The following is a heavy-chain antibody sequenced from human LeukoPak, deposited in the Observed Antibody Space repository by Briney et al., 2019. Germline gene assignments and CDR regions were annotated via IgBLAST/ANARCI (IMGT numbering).Heavy chain of an antibody. J-gene: IGHJ6*02. CDR1: GFTFGSYA. CDR2: LGDSGTST. V-gene: IGHV3-23*01. Sequence: GGSLRLSCAASGFTFGSYAMTWARQAPGRGLEWVSSLGDSGTSTYYAVSVRGRFTISRDNSKDTLYLQMNSLRVEDTAVYYCAKVGLNQLYYYYGMDVWGQGTTVTVSS. CDR3: AKVGLNQLYYYYGMDV. D-gene: IGHD2-2*01.